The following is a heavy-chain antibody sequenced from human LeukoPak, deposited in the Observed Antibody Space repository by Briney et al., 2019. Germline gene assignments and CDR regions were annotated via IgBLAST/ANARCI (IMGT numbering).Heavy chain of an antibody. V-gene: IGHV4-59*01. CDR2: IYYSGST. Sequence: PSETLSLTCTVSGGSISSYYWSWLRQPPGKGLEWIGYIYYSGSTNYNPSLKSRVTISVDTSKNQFSLKLSSVTAADTAVYYCARALPRIAAAGTDWFDPWGQGTLVTVSS. CDR3: ARALPRIAAAGTDWFDP. D-gene: IGHD6-13*01. CDR1: GGSISSYY. J-gene: IGHJ5*02.